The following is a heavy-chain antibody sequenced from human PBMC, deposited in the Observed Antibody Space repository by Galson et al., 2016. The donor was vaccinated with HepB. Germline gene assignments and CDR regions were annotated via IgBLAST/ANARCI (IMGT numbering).Heavy chain of an antibody. CDR2: VYSGDSDA. V-gene: IGHV5-51*01. D-gene: IGHD3-10*01. J-gene: IGHJ3*02. CDR1: EYSFTGYW. Sequence: QSGAEVKKPGESLKISCKGSEYSFTGYWIGWVRQMPGKGLEWMGIVYSGDSDARYSPSFQGQVTISADESINTAYLQWSSLKASDTAIYYCARLVRGDAFDIWGKGTLVIVSS. CDR3: ARLVRGDAFDI.